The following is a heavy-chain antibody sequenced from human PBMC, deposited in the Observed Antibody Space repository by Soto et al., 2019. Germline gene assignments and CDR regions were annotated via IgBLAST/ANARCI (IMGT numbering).Heavy chain of an antibody. Sequence: TLSLTCSVSGASINSAGYSGSWIRQPPGKGLEWIGYIYHSGSTYYNPSLKSRVTISLDRSNNHFSLKLSSVTAADTAVYYCARVPIYYDSSGYYQYGTFDIWGQGTMVTV. CDR2: IYHSGST. J-gene: IGHJ3*02. V-gene: IGHV4-30-2*01. CDR3: ARVPIYYDSSGYYQYGTFDI. D-gene: IGHD3-22*01. CDR1: GASINSAGYS.